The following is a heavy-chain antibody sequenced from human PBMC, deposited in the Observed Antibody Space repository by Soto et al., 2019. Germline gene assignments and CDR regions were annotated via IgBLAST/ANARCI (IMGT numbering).Heavy chain of an antibody. CDR1: GGSISSYY. J-gene: IGHJ4*02. Sequence: SETLSLTCTVSGGSISSYYWSWIRQPPGKGLEWIGDIYYSGSTNYNPSLKSRVTISVDTSKNQFSLKLSSVTAADTAVYFCARATEPWGSFDYWGQGTLVTVSS. CDR3: ARATEPWGSFDY. D-gene: IGHD3-16*01. V-gene: IGHV4-59*01. CDR2: IYYSGST.